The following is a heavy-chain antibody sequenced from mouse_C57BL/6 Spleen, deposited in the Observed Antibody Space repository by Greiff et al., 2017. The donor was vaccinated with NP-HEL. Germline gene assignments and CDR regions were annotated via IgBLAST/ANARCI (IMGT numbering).Heavy chain of an antibody. CDR1: GYTFTSYW. D-gene: IGHD2-4*01. CDR3: AREGAYDYDVVYFDY. V-gene: IGHV1-52*01. Sequence: QVHVKQPGAELVRPGSSVKLSCKASGYTFTSYWMHWVKQRPIQGLEWIGNIDPSDSETHYNQKFKDKATLTVDKSSSTAYMQLSSLTSEDSAVYYCAREGAYDYDVVYFDYWGQGTTLTVSS. CDR2: IDPSDSET. J-gene: IGHJ2*01.